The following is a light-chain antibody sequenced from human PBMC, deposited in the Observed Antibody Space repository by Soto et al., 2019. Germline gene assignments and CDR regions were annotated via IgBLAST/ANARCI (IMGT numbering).Light chain of an antibody. CDR3: QSSENGLSESV. CDR1: SSDVGGYNY. CDR2: DVT. V-gene: IGLV2-11*01. J-gene: IGLJ1*01. Sequence: QSVLTQPRSVSGSPGQSVAISCTGTSSDVGGYNYVSWYQQHPGKAPKLIIYDVTKRPSGVPDRFSGSKSGTSASLTISGLQAEDEGDYYCQSSENGLSESVFGTGTKVTVL.